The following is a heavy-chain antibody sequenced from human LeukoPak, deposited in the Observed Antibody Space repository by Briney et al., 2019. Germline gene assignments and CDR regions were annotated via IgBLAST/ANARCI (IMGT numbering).Heavy chain of an antibody. D-gene: IGHD2-8*02. CDR2: INPNSGGT. CDR3: ARRGTGASTEDFDY. J-gene: IGHJ4*02. CDR1: GYTFTGYY. V-gene: IGHV1-2*02. Sequence: ASVKVSCKASGYTFTGYYMHWVRQAPGQGLEWMGWINPNSGGTNYAQKFQGRVTMTRDTSISTAYMELSRLRSDDTAVFYCARRGTGASTEDFDYWGQGTLVTVSS.